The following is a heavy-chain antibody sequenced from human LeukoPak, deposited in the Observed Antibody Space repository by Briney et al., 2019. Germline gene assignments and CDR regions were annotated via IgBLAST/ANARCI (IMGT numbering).Heavy chain of an antibody. J-gene: IGHJ4*02. CDR1: GYTFTGYY. V-gene: IGHV1-2*02. CDR3: ARARGFGAFDY. Sequence: GASVKVSCKASGYTFTGYYMHWVRQAPGQGLEWMGWINPNSGGTNYAQKFQGRVTMTTDTSTSTAYMELRSLRSDDTAVYYCARARGFGAFDYWGQGTLVTVSS. D-gene: IGHD3-10*01. CDR2: INPNSGGT.